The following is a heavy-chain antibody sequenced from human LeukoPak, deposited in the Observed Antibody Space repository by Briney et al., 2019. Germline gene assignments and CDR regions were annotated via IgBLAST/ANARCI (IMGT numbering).Heavy chain of an antibody. CDR2: ISGSGGST. V-gene: IGHV3-23*01. J-gene: IGHJ4*02. Sequence: GGSLRLSCAASGFTFSSYAMSWVRQAPGKGLEWVSAISGSGGSTYYADSVKGRFTISRDNSKNTLYLQMNSLRAEDTAVYYCAKEISLYCYDSSGQDYWGQGTLVTVSS. D-gene: IGHD3-22*01. CDR1: GFTFSSYA. CDR3: AKEISLYCYDSSGQDY.